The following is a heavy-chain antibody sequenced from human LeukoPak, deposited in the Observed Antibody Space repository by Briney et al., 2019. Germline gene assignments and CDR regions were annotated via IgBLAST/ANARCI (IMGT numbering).Heavy chain of an antibody. Sequence: GGSLRLSCTASGFTFGDYAMSWLRQAPGKGLEWVGFIRSKAYGGTTEYAASVKGRFTISRDDSKSIAYLQMNSLKTEDTAVYYCTCKYLEYSSSSLDYWGQGTLVTVSS. CDR2: IRSKAYGGTT. D-gene: IGHD6-6*01. CDR3: TCKYLEYSSSSLDY. CDR1: GFTFGDYA. V-gene: IGHV3-49*03. J-gene: IGHJ4*02.